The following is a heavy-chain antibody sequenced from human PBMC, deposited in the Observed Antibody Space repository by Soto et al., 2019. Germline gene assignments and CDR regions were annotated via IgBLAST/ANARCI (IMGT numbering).Heavy chain of an antibody. D-gene: IGHD3-22*01. CDR1: GNTFTSYD. V-gene: IGHV1-8*01. CDR2: INPNSGNI. CDR3: ARNFDSGGYYSDY. J-gene: IGHJ4*02. Sequence: ASLKVSCKASGNTFTSYDINWVRQATGHGLEWMGWINPNSGNIGYAQKFQGRVTISRDNAKNSLFLQMTSLRVEDTAVYYCARNFDSGGYYSDYWGQGPWSPSPQ.